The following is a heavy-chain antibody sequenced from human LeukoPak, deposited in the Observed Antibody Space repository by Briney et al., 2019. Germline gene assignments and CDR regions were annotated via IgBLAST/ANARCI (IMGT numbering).Heavy chain of an antibody. V-gene: IGHV1-8*03. CDR2: MNPNSGNT. CDR1: GYTCTSYD. J-gene: IGHJ6*03. Sequence: ASVTVSCKASGYTCTSYDLIWVGQATAQGLEWMGWMNPNSGNTGQAPQSQGRVTITRNTSKSTAYMELSSLRSEDTAVYYCATSSLGYYYMDVWGKGTAVTVSS. D-gene: IGHD7-27*01. CDR3: ATSSLGYYYMDV.